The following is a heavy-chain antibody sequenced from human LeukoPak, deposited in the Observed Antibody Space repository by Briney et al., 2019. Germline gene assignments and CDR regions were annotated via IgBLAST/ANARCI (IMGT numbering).Heavy chain of an antibody. CDR1: GFTFSSYE. D-gene: IGHD1-1*01. CDR3: ARDATTQVGWVYMDV. Sequence: GGSLRLSCAASGFTFSSYELNWVRQAPGKGVEWLSHISTSGTTKYYANSVKGRFTIFRDNAKNSVYLQMNSLTAEDTGLYYCARDATTQVGWVYMDVWGKGTTVTISS. J-gene: IGHJ6*03. CDR2: ISTSGTTK. V-gene: IGHV3-48*03.